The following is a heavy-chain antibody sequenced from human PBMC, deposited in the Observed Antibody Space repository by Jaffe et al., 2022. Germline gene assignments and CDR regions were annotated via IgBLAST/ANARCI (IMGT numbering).Heavy chain of an antibody. CDR3: ARAEDINPPLFDY. CDR1: GDSISSDNYY. V-gene: IGHV4-61*02. CDR2: IYATGGT. D-gene: IGHD2-15*01. J-gene: IGHJ4*02. Sequence: QVQLQESGPGLVKPSQTLSLTCTVSGDSISSDNYYWSWIRQPAGKGLEWIGRIYATGGTSYNPSLKSRASISVDTSKNQFSLRLNSVTAADTAVYFCARAEDINPPLFDYWGQGTMVTVSS.